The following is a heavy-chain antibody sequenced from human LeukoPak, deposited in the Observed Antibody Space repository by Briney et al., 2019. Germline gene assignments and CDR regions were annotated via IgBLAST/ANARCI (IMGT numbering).Heavy chain of an antibody. D-gene: IGHD2-2*02. CDR2: INAGNGNT. Sequence: GASVKVSCKSSGYTVTSYAMHWVRQAPEQRVEWMGRINAGNGNTKYSQKFQGRVTITRDTSASTAYMELSSLRSEDTAVYYCARGDIVVVPAAIEAFDIWGQGTMVTVSS. CDR1: GYTVTSYA. J-gene: IGHJ3*02. CDR3: ARGDIVVVPAAIEAFDI. V-gene: IGHV1-3*01.